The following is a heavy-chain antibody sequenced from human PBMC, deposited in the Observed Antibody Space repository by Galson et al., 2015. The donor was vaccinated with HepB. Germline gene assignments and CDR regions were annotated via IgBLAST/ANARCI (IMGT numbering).Heavy chain of an antibody. V-gene: IGHV4-59*01. CDR1: GGSISSYY. J-gene: IGHJ3*01. CDR2: IYYSGST. CDR3: ARTTVVTVSAFDL. D-gene: IGHD4-23*01. Sequence: SETLSLTCTVSGGSISSYYWSWIRQPPGKGLEWIGYIYYSGSTNYNPSLKSRVTISVDTSRTQFSLKLSSVTAADTAVYYCARTTVVTVSAFDLWGQGTMVTVSS.